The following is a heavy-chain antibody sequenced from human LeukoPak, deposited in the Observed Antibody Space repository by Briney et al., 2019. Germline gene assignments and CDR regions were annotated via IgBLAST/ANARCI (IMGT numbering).Heavy chain of an antibody. J-gene: IGHJ6*02. Sequence: RGSLRLSCAASGFTFSSYAMSWVRQAPGKGLEWVSAISGSGGSTYYADSVKGRFTISRDNPKNTLYLQMNSLRAEDTAVYYCAKYGYSYGGNYYGLDVWGQGTTVTVSS. CDR3: AKYGYSYGGNYYGLDV. CDR1: GFTFSSYA. CDR2: ISGSGGST. V-gene: IGHV3-23*01. D-gene: IGHD5-18*01.